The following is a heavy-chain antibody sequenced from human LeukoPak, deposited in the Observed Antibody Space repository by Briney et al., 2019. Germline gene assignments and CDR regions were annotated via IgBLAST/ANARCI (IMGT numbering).Heavy chain of an antibody. CDR2: IKQDGSEK. D-gene: IGHD1-26*01. V-gene: IGHV3-7*01. CDR1: GFTFSSYW. Sequence: GGSLRLSCAASGFTFSSYWMSWARQAPGKGLEWVANIKQDGSEKYYVDSVKGRFTISRDNAKNSLYLQMDSLRAEGTAVYYCARVQWELRGVGSYFDYWGQGTLVTVSS. CDR3: ARVQWELRGVGSYFDY. J-gene: IGHJ4*02.